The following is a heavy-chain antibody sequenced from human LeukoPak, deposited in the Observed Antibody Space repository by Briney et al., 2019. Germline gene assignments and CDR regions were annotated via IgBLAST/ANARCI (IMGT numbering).Heavy chain of an antibody. CDR3: ARGGRASSSWYGY. Sequence: SETLSLTCTVSGGSISSYYWSWIRQPPGKGLEWIGYIYYSGSTNYNPSLKSRVTISVDTSKNQFSLKLSSVTAADTAVYYCARGGRASSSWYGYWGQGTLVTVSS. D-gene: IGHD6-13*01. CDR2: IYYSGST. CDR1: GGSISSYY. V-gene: IGHV4-59*01. J-gene: IGHJ4*02.